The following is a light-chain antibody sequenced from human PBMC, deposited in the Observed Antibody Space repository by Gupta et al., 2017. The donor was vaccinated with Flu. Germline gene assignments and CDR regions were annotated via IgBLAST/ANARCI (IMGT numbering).Light chain of an antibody. CDR2: GAS. Sequence: EIVVTLSPVSLSMSPGETASLSCTASQSVSSNVAWYQQKSDQVPRLPSSGASPRATGIPARCSGSGSGTEFTLTISTLQAEDFAVYYCQKYNNWSFTFGPGTKVEIK. CDR1: QSVSSN. J-gene: IGKJ3*01. V-gene: IGKV3-15*01. CDR3: QKYNNWSFT.